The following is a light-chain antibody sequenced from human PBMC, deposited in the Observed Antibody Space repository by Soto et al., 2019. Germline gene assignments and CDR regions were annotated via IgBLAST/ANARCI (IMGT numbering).Light chain of an antibody. CDR3: QQYHSYPVT. CDR1: QDISNH. V-gene: IGKV1-16*02. CDR2: DAS. Sequence: DIQMTQSPSSLSASVGDRVTITCRASQDISNHLAWFQQKPGKAPKSLIYDASSLQSGVPSNFSGSASVTDFTLTISSLQPEDCATYYCQQYHSYPVTFGGGTKVEI. J-gene: IGKJ4*01.